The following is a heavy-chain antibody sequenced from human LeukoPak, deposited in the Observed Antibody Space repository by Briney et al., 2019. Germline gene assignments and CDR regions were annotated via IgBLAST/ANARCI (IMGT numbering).Heavy chain of an antibody. V-gene: IGHV5-51*01. Sequence: GESLKISCKGSGYSFTSYWIGWVRQMPGKGLEWMGIIYPGDSDTRYSPSFQGQVTISADKSISTAYLQRSSLKASDTAMYYCARPLAVAGTSWSEIDAFDIWGQGTMVTVSS. J-gene: IGHJ3*02. CDR3: ARPLAVAGTSWSEIDAFDI. D-gene: IGHD6-19*01. CDR1: GYSFTSYW. CDR2: IYPGDSDT.